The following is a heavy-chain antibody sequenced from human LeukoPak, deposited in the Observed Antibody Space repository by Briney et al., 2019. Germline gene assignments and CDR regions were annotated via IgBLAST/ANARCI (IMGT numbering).Heavy chain of an antibody. Sequence: ASVKVSCKASGYTFTGYYMHWVRQAPGQGLEWMGWINPNSGGTNYAQKFQGRVTMTTDTSTSTAYMELRSLRSDDTAVYYCARARVPYYYDSSGYSEYYYYMDVWGKGTTVTISS. CDR1: GYTFTGYY. V-gene: IGHV1-2*02. D-gene: IGHD3-22*01. CDR2: INPNSGGT. J-gene: IGHJ6*03. CDR3: ARARVPYYYDSSGYSEYYYYMDV.